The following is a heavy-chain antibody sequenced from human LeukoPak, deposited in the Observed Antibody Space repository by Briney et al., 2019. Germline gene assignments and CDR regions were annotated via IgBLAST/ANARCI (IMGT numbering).Heavy chain of an antibody. V-gene: IGHV2-5*02. J-gene: IGHJ4*02. D-gene: IGHD2-15*01. CDR1: GFSLSTSGVG. CDR2: IYWDDEK. Sequence: SGPTLVNPPQTLTLSCTFSGFSLSTSGVGVGWIRQPPGKALEWLAIIYWDDEKRYRPSLKSRLTITKDTSKNQVVLTMTNVDPVDTATYYCAHRGYCSGGSCYSGRYFDYWGQGTLVTVSS. CDR3: AHRGYCSGGSCYSGRYFDY.